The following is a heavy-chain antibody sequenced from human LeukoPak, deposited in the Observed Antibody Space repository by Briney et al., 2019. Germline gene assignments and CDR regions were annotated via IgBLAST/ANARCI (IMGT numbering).Heavy chain of an antibody. Sequence: SGPTLVKPTQTLTLTCTFSGFSLTTRGVGVGWIRQPPGKALQWLALIYWDDDKRYSPSLKSRLTISKETSKNQVVLTMTNMDPVDTATYYCAHRTDLYSSSWYWGYWGRGALVTVTS. CDR1: GFSLTTRGVG. J-gene: IGHJ4*02. CDR2: IYWDDDK. V-gene: IGHV2-5*02. CDR3: AHRTDLYSSSWYWGY. D-gene: IGHD6-13*01.